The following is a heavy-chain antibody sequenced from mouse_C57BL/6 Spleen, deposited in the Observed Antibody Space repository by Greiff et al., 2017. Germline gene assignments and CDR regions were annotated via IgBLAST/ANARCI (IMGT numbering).Heavy chain of an antibody. V-gene: IGHV5-16*01. J-gene: IGHJ2*01. CDR2: INYDGSST. Sequence: EVLLVASEGGLVQPGSSMKLSCTASGFTFSDYYMAWVRQVPEKGLEWVANINYDGSSTYYLDSLKSRFIISRDNAKNILYLQMSSLKSEDTATYYCARNDDGYYDYWGQGTTLTVSS. CDR1: GFTFSDYY. D-gene: IGHD2-3*01. CDR3: ARNDDGYYDY.